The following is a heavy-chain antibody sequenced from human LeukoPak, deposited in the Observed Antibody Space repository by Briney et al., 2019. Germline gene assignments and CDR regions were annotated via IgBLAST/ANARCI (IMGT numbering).Heavy chain of an antibody. J-gene: IGHJ1*01. V-gene: IGHV4-39*01. CDR2: IFYSKSI. Sequence: SETLSLTCTVSGGSISNNGYAWGWIRQPPGKGLEWIGSIFYSKSIYCNPSLKSRVTISIDTSRSQFSLKLSSVTAADTAVYYCGRVAQLEGGYSPFQHWGQGTLVTVYS. D-gene: IGHD3-22*01. CDR1: GGSISNNGYA. CDR3: GRVAQLEGGYSPFQH.